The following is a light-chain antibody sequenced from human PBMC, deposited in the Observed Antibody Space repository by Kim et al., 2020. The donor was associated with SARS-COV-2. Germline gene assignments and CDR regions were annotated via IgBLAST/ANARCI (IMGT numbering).Light chain of an antibody. CDR3: AVWDDSLKQGV. V-gene: IGLV3-1*01. CDR1: KLGDKY. J-gene: IGLJ3*02. CDR2: QDT. Sequence: SYELTQPPSVSVSPGQTASITCSGDKLGDKYACWYQQKSGQSPVLVIYQDTKRPSGIPDRFSGSRSGTSASLAISGLQSGDEADYYCAVWDDSLKQGVFGGGTQLTVL.